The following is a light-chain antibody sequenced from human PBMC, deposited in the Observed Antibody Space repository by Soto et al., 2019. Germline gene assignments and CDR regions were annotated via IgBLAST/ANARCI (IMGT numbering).Light chain of an antibody. Sequence: DIQMTQSPSSLSASVGERVTITCRASQSISSYLNWYQQKPGKATKLLIYAASSLQSGVPSRFSGSGSGTNFTLTISSLQPEDFATYYCQQIYCTLWRFCRGPKVDIK. J-gene: IGKJ1*01. CDR1: QSISSY. CDR3: QQIYCTLWR. V-gene: IGKV1-39*01. CDR2: AAS.